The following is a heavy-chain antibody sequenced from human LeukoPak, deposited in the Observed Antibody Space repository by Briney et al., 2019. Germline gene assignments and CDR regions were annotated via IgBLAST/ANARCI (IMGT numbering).Heavy chain of an antibody. CDR2: IYWDDDK. CDR3: AHRRIYGSGIVHDAFDI. V-gene: IGHV2-5*02. Sequence: SCPTLLNPTPALTLTCTVFDFSRSTSGVGVGWIRQPPGKGLEWLALIYWDDDKRYTPTLNSRITITKDTYKNQVVLTMTNTAPMDIATYYCAHRRIYGSGIVHDAFDIWGQGTMVTVSS. D-gene: IGHD3-10*01. CDR1: DFSRSTSGVG. J-gene: IGHJ3*02.